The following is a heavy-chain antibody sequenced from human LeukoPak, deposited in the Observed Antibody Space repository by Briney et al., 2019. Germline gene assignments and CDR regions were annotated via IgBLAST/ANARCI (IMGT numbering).Heavy chain of an antibody. D-gene: IGHD3-16*01. V-gene: IGHV3-7*03. J-gene: IGHJ6*02. Sequence: GGSLRLSCAASGFTFSSYWMNWARQAPGKGLEWVASINHNGNVDYYVDSVKGRFTISRDNAKNSLYLQMSNLRAEDTAVYFCARGGGLDVWGQGATVTVSS. CDR3: ARGGGLDV. CDR2: INHNGNVD. CDR1: GFTFSSYW.